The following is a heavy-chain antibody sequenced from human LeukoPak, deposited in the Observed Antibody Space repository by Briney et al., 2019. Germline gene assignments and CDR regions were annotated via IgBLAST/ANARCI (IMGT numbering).Heavy chain of an antibody. CDR3: AKDQPAAGMEYYFDY. CDR1: GFTVSSYD. J-gene: IGHJ4*02. CDR2: ISGSGGST. D-gene: IGHD6-13*01. Sequence: GGSLRLSCAASGFTVSSYDMTWVRQAPGKGLEWVSAISGSGGSTYYADSVKGRFTISRDNSKNTLYLQMNSLRAEDTAVYYCAKDQPAAGMEYYFDYWGQGTLVTVSS. V-gene: IGHV3-23*01.